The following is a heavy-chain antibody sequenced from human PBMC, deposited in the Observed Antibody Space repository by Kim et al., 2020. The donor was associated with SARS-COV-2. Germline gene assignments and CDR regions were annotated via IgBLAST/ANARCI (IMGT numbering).Heavy chain of an antibody. CDR3: ARQLTIFGVVHSREDYGMDV. Sequence: RFTISRDNAKNSLYLQMNSLRDEDTAVYYCARQLTIFGVVHSREDYGMDVWGQGTTVTVSS. D-gene: IGHD3-3*01. J-gene: IGHJ6*02. V-gene: IGHV3-48*02.